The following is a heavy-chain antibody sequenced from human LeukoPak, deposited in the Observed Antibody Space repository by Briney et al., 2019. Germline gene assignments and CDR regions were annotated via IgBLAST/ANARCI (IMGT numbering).Heavy chain of an antibody. CDR1: GGSFSGYY. V-gene: IGHV4-34*01. Sequence: SETLSLTCAVYGGSFSGYYWSWIRQPPGKGLEWIGEINHSGSTNYNPSLKSRVTISVDTSKNQFSLKLSSVTAADTAVYYCASGTTQRLLDYWGQGTLVTVSS. CDR3: ASGTTQRLLDY. D-gene: IGHD6-25*01. J-gene: IGHJ4*02. CDR2: INHSGST.